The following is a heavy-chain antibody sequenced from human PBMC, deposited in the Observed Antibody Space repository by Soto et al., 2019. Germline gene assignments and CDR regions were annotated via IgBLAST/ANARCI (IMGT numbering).Heavy chain of an antibody. J-gene: IGHJ4*02. Sequence: EVQLLESGGGLVQPGGSLRLSCAASGFTFSSYAMSWVRQAPGKGLEWVSAISGSGGSTYYADSVKGRFTISRDNSKNTLYLQMNSLRAEDTAVYYCAKDIVVVVAATPASPDYWGQGTLVTVSS. CDR1: GFTFSSYA. V-gene: IGHV3-23*01. D-gene: IGHD2-15*01. CDR3: AKDIVVVVAATPASPDY. CDR2: ISGSGGST.